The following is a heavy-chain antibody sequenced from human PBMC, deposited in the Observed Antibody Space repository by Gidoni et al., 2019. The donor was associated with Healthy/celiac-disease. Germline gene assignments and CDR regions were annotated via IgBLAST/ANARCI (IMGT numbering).Heavy chain of an antibody. D-gene: IGHD1-26*01. CDR1: GRSTSSSSYY. J-gene: IGHJ4*02. CDR2: IYYSGST. V-gene: IGHV4-39*01. Sequence: QLQLHESGPGLVRPSETLSLTCTVPGRSTSSSSYYWGWIRHPPGKGLEWIGSIYYSGSTYYNPSLKSRVTISVDTSKNQFSLKLSSVTAADTAVYYCASSFEEWELPRYLGYWGQGTLVTVSS. CDR3: ASSFEEWELPRYLGY.